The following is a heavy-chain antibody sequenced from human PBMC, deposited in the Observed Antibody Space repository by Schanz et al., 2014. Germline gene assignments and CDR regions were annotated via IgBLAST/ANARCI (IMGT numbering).Heavy chain of an antibody. CDR2: ISPYNGHT. Sequence: QVQLVQSGSEVKKPGDSVKVSCETSGYSFTKYGINWVRQAPGQGLEWMGWISPYNGHTEYGKKFQGRFTMTTDTSTSTAYLELRSLRSDDKAVFYCARGRHYDVETSFRSYDAFDFWGQGTKVTVSP. J-gene: IGHJ3*01. CDR3: ARGRHYDVETSFRSYDAFDF. CDR1: GYSFTKYG. D-gene: IGHD3-10*02. V-gene: IGHV1-18*01.